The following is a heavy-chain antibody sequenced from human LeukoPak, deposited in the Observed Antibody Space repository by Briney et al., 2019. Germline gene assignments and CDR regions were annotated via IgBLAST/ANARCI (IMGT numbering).Heavy chain of an antibody. CDR2: ISGSGGST. CDR3: AKRSGDSYFFDS. J-gene: IGHJ4*02. CDR1: GFIFSRYA. V-gene: IGHV3-23*01. D-gene: IGHD2-15*01. Sequence: GGSLRLSCAASGFIFSRYAMTWVRQAPGKGLEWVSSISGSGGSTYYADSVKGRFTISRDTSKSTLYLQMSSLRAEDTAVYYCAKRSGDSYFFDSWGQGTLVTVSS.